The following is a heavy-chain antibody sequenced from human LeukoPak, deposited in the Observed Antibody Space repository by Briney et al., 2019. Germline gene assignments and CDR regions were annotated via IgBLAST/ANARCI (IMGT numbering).Heavy chain of an antibody. D-gene: IGHD6-13*01. V-gene: IGHV3-7*03. J-gene: IGHJ4*02. CDR1: GFPFYSYW. Sequence: PGGSLRLSCTASGFPFYSYWMTWVRQTPGKGLEWVANIRHDGSTKYCVDSVKGRFTISRDNAMNSLYLQMDSLRVEDTAIYYCARSVPYGTTWYGRSDCWGQGTQVTVSS. CDR2: IRHDGSTK. CDR3: ARSVPYGTTWYGRSDC.